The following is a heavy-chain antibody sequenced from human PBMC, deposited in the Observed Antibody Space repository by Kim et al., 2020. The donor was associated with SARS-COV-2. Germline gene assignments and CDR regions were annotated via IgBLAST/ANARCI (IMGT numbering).Heavy chain of an antibody. CDR3: AAEAQHYYDSSGYYLGAFDI. V-gene: IGHV1-58*02. D-gene: IGHD3-22*01. Sequence: SVKVSCKASGFTFTSSAMQWVRQARGQRLEWIGWIVVGSGNTNYAQKFQERVTITRDMSTSTAYMELSSLRSEDTAVYYCAAEAQHYYDSSGYYLGAFDIWGQGTMVTVSS. CDR2: IVVGSGNT. J-gene: IGHJ3*02. CDR1: GFTFTSSA.